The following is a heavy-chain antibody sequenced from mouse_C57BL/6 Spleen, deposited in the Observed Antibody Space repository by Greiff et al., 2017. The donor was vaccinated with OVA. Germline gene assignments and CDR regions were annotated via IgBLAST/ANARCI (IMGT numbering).Heavy chain of an antibody. CDR2: IDPSDSYT. V-gene: IGHV1-69*01. Sequence: QVQLQQSGAELVMPGASVKLSCKASGYTFTSYWMHWVKQRPGQGLEWIGEIDPSDSYTNYNPKFKGKSTLTVDTSSSTAYMQLSSLTSEDSADYYGGGGGACAMDYWGQGTSVTVSA. J-gene: IGHJ4*01. CDR1: GYTFTSYW. CDR3: GGGGACAMDY. D-gene: IGHD1-1*02.